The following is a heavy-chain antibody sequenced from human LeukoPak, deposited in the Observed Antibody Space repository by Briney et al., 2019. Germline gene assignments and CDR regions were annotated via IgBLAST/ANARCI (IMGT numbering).Heavy chain of an antibody. CDR1: GFTFSSYG. D-gene: IGHD2-15*01. Sequence: GGSLRLSCAASGFTFSSYGMHWVRQAPGKGLEWVAFIRYDGSNKYYADSVKGRFTISRDNSKNTLYMQMNSLRAEDTAVHYCAKARGEGYCSGGSCLAFDIWGQGTMVTVSS. CDR2: IRYDGSNK. J-gene: IGHJ3*02. V-gene: IGHV3-30*02. CDR3: AKARGEGYCSGGSCLAFDI.